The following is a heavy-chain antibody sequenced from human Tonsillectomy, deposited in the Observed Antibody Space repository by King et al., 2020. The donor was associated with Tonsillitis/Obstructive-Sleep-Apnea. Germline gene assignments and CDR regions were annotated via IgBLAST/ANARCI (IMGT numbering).Heavy chain of an antibody. V-gene: IGHV3-30*18. J-gene: IGHJ6*01. CDR3: AKDIXXXIXXXPGTGXYGMXV. CDR1: GFTLSSXG. Sequence: VQLVESGGGVVQPGXSLRLSCAASGFTLSSXGMHWVRQAPGKGLEWVAVISFDGSNKYYADSVKGRFTISRDNSKNTLYLQMNSLRAEDTAVYYCAKDIXXXIXXXPGTGXYGMXVWGQXTTVTV. D-gene: IGHD1-26*01. CDR2: ISFDGSNK.